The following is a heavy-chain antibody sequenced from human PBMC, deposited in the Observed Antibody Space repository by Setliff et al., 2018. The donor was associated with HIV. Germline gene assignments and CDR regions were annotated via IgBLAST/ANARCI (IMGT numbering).Heavy chain of an antibody. D-gene: IGHD6-13*01. CDR2: INHSGSS. CDR1: NESFSDYY. CDR3: TRGRPITSYSSNWLRFQH. V-gene: IGHV4-34*01. Sequence: NPSETRSLTCEVNNESFSDYYWSWIRQSPGKGLEWIGEINHSGSSNYSPSLRSRITMSVDTSKTQFSLKVKSVTATDTAIYYCTRGRPITSYSSNWLRFQHWAQGTLVTVSS. J-gene: IGHJ1*01.